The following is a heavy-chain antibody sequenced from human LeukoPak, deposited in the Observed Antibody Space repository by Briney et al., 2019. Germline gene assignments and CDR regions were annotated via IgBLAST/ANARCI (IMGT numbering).Heavy chain of an antibody. Sequence: ASVKVSCKASGYTFTGYYMHWVRQAPGQGLEWMGWISAYNGNTNYAQKLQGRVTMTTDTSTSTAYMELRSLRSDDTAVYYCARVMGGITMIVVVDYWGQGTLVTVSS. CDR2: ISAYNGNT. J-gene: IGHJ4*02. D-gene: IGHD3-22*01. CDR1: GYTFTGYY. CDR3: ARVMGGITMIVVVDY. V-gene: IGHV1-18*04.